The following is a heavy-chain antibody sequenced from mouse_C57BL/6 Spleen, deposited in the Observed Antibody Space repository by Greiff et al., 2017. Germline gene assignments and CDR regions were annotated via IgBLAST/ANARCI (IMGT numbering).Heavy chain of an antibody. Sequence: VQLKQSGPELVKPGASVKISCKASGYSFTGYYMNWVKQSPEKSLEWIGEINPSTGGTTYNQKFKAKATLTVDKSSSTAYMQLKSLTSEDSAVYYCASGYGYDEGFAYWGQGTLVTVSA. CDR2: INPSTGGT. CDR1: GYSFTGYY. J-gene: IGHJ3*01. CDR3: ASGYGYDEGFAY. V-gene: IGHV1-42*01. D-gene: IGHD2-2*01.